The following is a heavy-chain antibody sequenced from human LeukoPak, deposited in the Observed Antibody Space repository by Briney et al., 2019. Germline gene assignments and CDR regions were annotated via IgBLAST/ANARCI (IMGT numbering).Heavy chain of an antibody. V-gene: IGHV3-30-3*01. CDR3: AKGSSPFDY. D-gene: IGHD6-13*01. J-gene: IGHJ4*02. Sequence: GRSLRLSCAASGFTFSSYAMHWVRQAPGKGLEWVAVISYDGSNKYYADSVKGRFTISRDNSKNTLYLQMNSLRAEDTAVYYCAKGSSPFDYWGQGTLVTVSS. CDR2: ISYDGSNK. CDR1: GFTFSSYA.